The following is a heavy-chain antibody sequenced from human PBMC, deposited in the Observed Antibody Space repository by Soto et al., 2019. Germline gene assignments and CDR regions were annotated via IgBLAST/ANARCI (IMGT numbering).Heavy chain of an antibody. CDR2: ISSSGSTI. Sequence: PGGSLRLSCAASGFTFSSYEMNWARQAPGKGLEWVSYISSSGSTIYYADSVKGRFTISRDNAKNSLYLQMNSLRAEDTAVYYCARASIKGGYGRRGWLDPWGQGTLVTVSS. D-gene: IGHD5-12*01. CDR3: ARASIKGGYGRRGWLDP. V-gene: IGHV3-48*03. CDR1: GFTFSSYE. J-gene: IGHJ5*02.